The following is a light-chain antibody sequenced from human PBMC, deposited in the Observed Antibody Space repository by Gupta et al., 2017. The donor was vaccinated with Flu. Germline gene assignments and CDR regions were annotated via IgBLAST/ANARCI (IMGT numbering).Light chain of an antibody. CDR2: DVS. Sequence: SVTISCTGTSSDVGGYKYVSWYQQHPGKAPKLMIYDVSKRPSGVPDRFSGYKSGNAASLTVSGLQAEDEADYYCSSYAGSNNWVFGGGTELTVL. CDR3: SSYAGSNNWV. CDR1: SSDVGGYKY. J-gene: IGLJ3*02. V-gene: IGLV2-8*01.